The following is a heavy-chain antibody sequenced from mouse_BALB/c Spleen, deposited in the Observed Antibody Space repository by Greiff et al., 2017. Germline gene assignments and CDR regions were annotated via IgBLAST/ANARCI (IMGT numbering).Heavy chain of an antibody. CDR1: GFSLTSYG. CDR2: IWAGGST. J-gene: IGHJ4*01. CDR3: ARTSYDPFYYAMDY. V-gene: IGHV2-9*02. Sequence: QVQLKESGPGLVAPSQSLSITCTVSGFSLTSYGVHWVRQPPGKGLEWLGVIWAGGSTNYNSALMSRLSISKDNSKSQVFLKMNSLQTDDTAMYYCARTSYDPFYYAMDYWGQGTSVTVSS. D-gene: IGHD2-12*01.